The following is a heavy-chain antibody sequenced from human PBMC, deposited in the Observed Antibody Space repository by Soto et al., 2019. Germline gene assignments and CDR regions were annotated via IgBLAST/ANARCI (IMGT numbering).Heavy chain of an antibody. CDR2: MKQSGSET. Sequence: GGSLRLSCAASGFTFSSYWMTWVRQAPGKGLEWVANMKQSGSETYYVDSVKGRFTISRDDAKNSLYLQMNTLRAEDTAVYYRARGYSIDYWGQGTLVTVSS. D-gene: IGHD5-18*01. J-gene: IGHJ4*02. CDR1: GFTFSSYW. V-gene: IGHV3-7*03. CDR3: ARGYSIDY.